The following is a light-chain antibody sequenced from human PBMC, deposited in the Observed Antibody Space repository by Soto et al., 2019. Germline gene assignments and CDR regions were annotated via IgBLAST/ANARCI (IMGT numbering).Light chain of an antibody. CDR2: RDT. CDR3: QSADSSGTPVV. J-gene: IGLJ2*01. V-gene: IGLV3-25*03. CDR1: ELPKQF. Sequence: SYELTQSPSVSVSPGQTARITCSGDELPKQFAYWYQQKPGQAPLLLIYRDTERPSGVPERFSGSSSETTATLTIGGAQAEDEAEYYCQSADSSGTPVVFGGGTKLTVL.